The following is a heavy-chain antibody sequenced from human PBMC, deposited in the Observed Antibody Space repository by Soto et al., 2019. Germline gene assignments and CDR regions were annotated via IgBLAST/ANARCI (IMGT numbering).Heavy chain of an antibody. CDR3: AKSLSAIPGDS. D-gene: IGHD2-2*01. CDR1: GFTFSSYA. J-gene: IGHJ4*02. Sequence: PGGSLRLSCAASGFTFSSYAMHWVRQAPGKGLEWVANISSNRSAKYYVDSVKGRFTISRDNAKNSLYLQMTSLRAEDTAVYHCAKSLSAIPGDSWGQGTLVTVSS. V-gene: IGHV3-7*05. CDR2: ISSNRSAK.